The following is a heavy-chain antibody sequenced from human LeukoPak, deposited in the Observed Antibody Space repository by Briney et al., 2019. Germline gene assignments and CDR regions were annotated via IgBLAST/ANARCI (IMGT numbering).Heavy chain of an antibody. CDR1: GGTFNNYA. J-gene: IGHJ4*02. V-gene: IGHV1-69*05. Sequence: ASVKVSCKASGGTFNNYAISWVRQAPGQGLEWMGRIIPIFGTANYAQKFQGRVTITTDESTSTAYMELSSLRSEDTAVYYCARDRVKNIVVVTAPDYWGQGTLVTVSS. CDR2: IIPIFGTA. CDR3: ARDRVKNIVVVTAPDY. D-gene: IGHD2-21*02.